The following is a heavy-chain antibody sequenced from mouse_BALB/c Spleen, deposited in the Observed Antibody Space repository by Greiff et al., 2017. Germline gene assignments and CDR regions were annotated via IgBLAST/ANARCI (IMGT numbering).Heavy chain of an antibody. V-gene: IGHV5-17*02. D-gene: IGHD4-1*01. J-gene: IGHJ2*01. CDR2: ISSGSSTI. CDR1: GFTFSSFG. Sequence: EVKVVESGGGLVQPGGSRKLSCAASGFTFSSFGMHWVRQAPEKGLEWVAYISSGSSTIHYADTVKGRFTISRDNPKNTLFLQMTSLRSEDTAMYYCARSKLGYFDYWGQGTTLTVSS. CDR3: ARSKLGYFDY.